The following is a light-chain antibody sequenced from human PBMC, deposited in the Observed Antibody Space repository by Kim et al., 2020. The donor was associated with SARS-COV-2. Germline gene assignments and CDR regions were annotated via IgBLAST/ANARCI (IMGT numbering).Light chain of an antibody. CDR3: QAWDSSTAVV. J-gene: IGLJ2*01. CDR2: QDS. V-gene: IGLV3-1*01. CDR1: KLGDEY. Sequence: VSPGETASITCSGDKLGDEYACWYQQKPGQSPVLVIYQDSKRPSGIPERFSGSNSGNTATLTISGTQAMDEADYYCQAWDSSTAVVFGGGTKLTVL.